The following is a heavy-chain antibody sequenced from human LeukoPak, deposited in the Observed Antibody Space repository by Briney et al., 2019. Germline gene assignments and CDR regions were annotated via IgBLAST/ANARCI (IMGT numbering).Heavy chain of an antibody. J-gene: IGHJ6*03. Sequence: GGSLRLSCVGSGFAFNTYTITWDRQAPGKGLEWVSSITSTSAYRQYADSVRGRFTISRDNTKNSLYLQMNSLGAEDTAVYHCARVTAGATTLNYYYYSMDAWGKGTTVTVSS. CDR3: ARVTAGATTLNYYYYSMDA. D-gene: IGHD1-26*01. V-gene: IGHV3-21*01. CDR1: GFAFNTYT. CDR2: ITSTSAYR.